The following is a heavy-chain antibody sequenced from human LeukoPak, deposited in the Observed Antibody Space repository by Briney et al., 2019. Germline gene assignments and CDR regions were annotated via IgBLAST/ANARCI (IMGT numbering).Heavy chain of an antibody. J-gene: IGHJ4*02. CDR3: ARVYCSGGSCYYFDY. D-gene: IGHD2-15*01. Sequence: PSETLSLTCTVSGGSISNYYWTWVRQPPGKGLEWIGYIYYSGSTNYNPSLKSRVTISIDTSKNQFSLKLSSVTAADTAVYYCARVYCSGGSCYYFDYWGQGTLVTVSS. CDR1: GGSISNYY. V-gene: IGHV4-59*12. CDR2: IYYSGST.